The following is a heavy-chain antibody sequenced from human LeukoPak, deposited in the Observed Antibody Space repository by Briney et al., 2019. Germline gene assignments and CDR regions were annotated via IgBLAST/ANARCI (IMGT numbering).Heavy chain of an antibody. J-gene: IGHJ4*02. CDR2: IWYDGSNK. CDR1: GFTFSSYG. Sequence: GRSLRLSCAASGFTFSSYGMHWVRQAPGKGLEWVAVIWYDGSNKYYTDSVKDRFTISRDNSKNTLYLQMNSLRAEDTAVYYCAKHRVVPAAPDYWGQGTLVTVSS. D-gene: IGHD2-2*01. CDR3: AKHRVVPAAPDY. V-gene: IGHV3-33*06.